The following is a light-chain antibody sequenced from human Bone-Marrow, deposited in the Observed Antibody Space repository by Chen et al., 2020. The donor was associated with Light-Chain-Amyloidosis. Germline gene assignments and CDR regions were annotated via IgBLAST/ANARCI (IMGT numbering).Light chain of an antibody. V-gene: IGKV3-15*01. CDR3: QQFHLWPLT. Sequence: EIVMTQSPATLSVSPGERATLSCRASQSINTNIAWYQQRPGQAPRLLIYGPSTRASSIPARFSGGGSGTDFTLSISSLQSEDSAVYYCQQFHLWPLTFGGGTKVEI. CDR1: QSINTN. J-gene: IGKJ4*01. CDR2: GPS.